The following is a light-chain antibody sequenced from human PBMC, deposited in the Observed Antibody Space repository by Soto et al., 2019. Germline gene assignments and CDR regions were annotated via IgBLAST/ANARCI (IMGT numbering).Light chain of an antibody. CDR2: EVR. V-gene: IGLV2-14*03. CDR1: NSDVGAYDF. J-gene: IGLJ1*01. Sequence: QAALTQPASVSGSPGQSITISCTGTNSDVGAYDFVSWYQQHPDKAPKLMIYEVRNRPSGVSNRFSGSKSVNTATLTISGLQAEDEADYYCSSYTTSSTRVFGTGTKLTVL. CDR3: SSYTTSSTRV.